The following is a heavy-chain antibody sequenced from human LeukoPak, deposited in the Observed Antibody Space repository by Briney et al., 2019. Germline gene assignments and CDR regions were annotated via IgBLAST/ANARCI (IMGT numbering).Heavy chain of an antibody. V-gene: IGHV3-23*01. Sequence: PGGSLRLSCTGPGFTFSSYAMTWVRQAPGKGLEWVSTISGSGDARYYADSVKGRFTISRDNPINTLYLQMSSLRAEDTALYYCAKERFRALDPWGQGTLVSVAS. J-gene: IGHJ5*02. CDR2: ISGSGDAR. D-gene: IGHD3-3*01. CDR3: AKERFRALDP. CDR1: GFTFSSYA.